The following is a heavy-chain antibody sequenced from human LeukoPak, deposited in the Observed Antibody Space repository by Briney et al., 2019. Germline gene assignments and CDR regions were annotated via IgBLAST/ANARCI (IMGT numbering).Heavy chain of an antibody. Sequence: GGSLRLSCAASGFNFNNYEMNWVRQAPGKGLEWVSYISTGGNTKYHADSVKGRFTVSRDNSKNTLYLQMNSLRVEDTAVYYCAKLGCSSTRCYINYWGQGTLVTVSS. CDR3: AKLGCSSTRCYINY. V-gene: IGHV3-48*03. J-gene: IGHJ4*02. D-gene: IGHD2-2*01. CDR1: GFNFNNYE. CDR2: ISTGGNTK.